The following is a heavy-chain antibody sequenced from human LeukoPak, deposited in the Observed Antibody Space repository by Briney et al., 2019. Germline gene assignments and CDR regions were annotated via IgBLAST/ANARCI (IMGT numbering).Heavy chain of an antibody. J-gene: IGHJ3*02. V-gene: IGHV3-53*01. Sequence: GGSLILSCAASGFTVSSNHMSWVRQAPGKGLEWVSVIYSGGSTYHADSVKGRFTISRDNSKNTLYLQMNSLRAEDTAMYYCARSHSSGYYVAFDIWGQGTMVTVSS. CDR1: GFTVSSNH. CDR2: IYSGGST. CDR3: ARSHSSGYYVAFDI. D-gene: IGHD3-22*01.